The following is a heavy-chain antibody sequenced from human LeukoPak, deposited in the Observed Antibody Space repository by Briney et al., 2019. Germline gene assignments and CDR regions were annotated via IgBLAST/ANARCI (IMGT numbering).Heavy chain of an antibody. V-gene: IGHV3-74*01. CDR2: ISGDGSST. CDR3: TRGYSGSYRIDY. CDR1: GFTFSSYW. J-gene: IGHJ4*02. D-gene: IGHD1-26*01. Sequence: GGSLRLSCAASGFTFSSYWMHWVRQAPGKGLVWVSRISGDGSSTTYADSVKGRFTISRDYAKNTLYLQMNSLRAEDTAVYYCTRGYSGSYRIDYWGQGSLVTVSS.